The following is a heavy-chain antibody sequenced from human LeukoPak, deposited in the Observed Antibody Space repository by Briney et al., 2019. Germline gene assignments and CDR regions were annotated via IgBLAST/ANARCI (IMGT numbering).Heavy chain of an antibody. CDR1: GGSISSYY. Sequence: SETLSLTCTVSGGSISSYYWSWIRQPPGKGLEWIGDIYYSGSTNYNPSLKSRVTISVDTSKNQFSLKVSSVTAADTAVYYCAKAADYYYYYYMDVWGKGTTVTVSS. V-gene: IGHV4-59*01. J-gene: IGHJ6*03. D-gene: IGHD2-2*01. CDR2: IYYSGST. CDR3: AKAADYYYYYYMDV.